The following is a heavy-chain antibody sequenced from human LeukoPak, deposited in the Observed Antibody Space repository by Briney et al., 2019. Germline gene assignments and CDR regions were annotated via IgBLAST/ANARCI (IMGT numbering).Heavy chain of an antibody. Sequence: GGSLRLSCAASGFTFSNHAMHWVRQAPGKGLEWVTVIAYDGNNKYSADSVKGRFTISRDNSKNTLYLQMNSLRTEDTAVFYCARAPDSSGYYAPLDHWGQGTLVTVSS. CDR1: GFTFSNHA. V-gene: IGHV3-30*01. CDR3: ARAPDSSGYYAPLDH. D-gene: IGHD3-22*01. CDR2: IAYDGNNK. J-gene: IGHJ4*02.